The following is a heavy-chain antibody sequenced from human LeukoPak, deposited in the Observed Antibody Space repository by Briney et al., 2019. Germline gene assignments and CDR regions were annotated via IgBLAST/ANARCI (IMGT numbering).Heavy chain of an antibody. D-gene: IGHD6-19*01. V-gene: IGHV1-24*01. CDR3: ARILSSSWYEYFHH. CDR2: FDSEDGET. J-gene: IGHJ1*01. CDR1: GYTLTELS. Sequence: ASVKVSCKVSGYTLTELSMHWVRQAPGKGLEWMGGFDSEDGETIYAQKFQGRVTITADESTSTAYMELSSLRSEDTAVYYCARILSSSWYEYFHHWGQGTLVTVSS.